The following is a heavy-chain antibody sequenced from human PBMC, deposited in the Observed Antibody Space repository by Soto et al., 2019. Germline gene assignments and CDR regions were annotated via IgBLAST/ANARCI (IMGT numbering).Heavy chain of an antibody. J-gene: IGHJ4*02. CDR3: ARDRPYYDSNGLYFDY. Sequence: PSETLSLTCTVSGHSVSNFDWSWIRQPPGKGLEWIGYVYSSGNTKYNPSLKSRDTITVDTSKNQFSLKLNSVTAADTAVYYCARDRPYYDSNGLYFDYWGQGTLVTVSS. D-gene: IGHD3-22*01. CDR2: VYSSGNT. CDR1: GHSVSNFD. V-gene: IGHV4-59*02.